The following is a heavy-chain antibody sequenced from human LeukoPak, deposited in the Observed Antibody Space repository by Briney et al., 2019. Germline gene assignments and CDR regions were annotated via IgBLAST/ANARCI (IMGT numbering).Heavy chain of an antibody. D-gene: IGHD3-3*01. J-gene: IGHJ5*02. CDR2: ISWNSGSI. V-gene: IGHV3-9*01. CDR1: GFTFDDYA. Sequence: GGSLRLSCAASGFTFDDYAMHWVRQAPGKGLEWVSGISWNSGSIGYADSVKGRFTISRDNAKNSLYLQMSSLRAEDTAVYYCMTGGHYSGTWGQGSLVTVSS. CDR3: MTGGHYSGT.